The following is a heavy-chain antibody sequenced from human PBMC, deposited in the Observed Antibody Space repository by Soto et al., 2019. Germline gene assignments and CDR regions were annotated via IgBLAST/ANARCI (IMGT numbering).Heavy chain of an antibody. CDR1: GFSLDTWGVG. CDR2: IYWDDDK. CDR3: ARALGSWGSYCFDH. J-gene: IGHJ4*02. Sequence: QITLKESGPTLVRPTQTLTLTCTVSGFSLDTWGVGVGWIRQSPGKAPEWLALIYWDDDKRYSPSLKNRLTITKDTSKNQVVLTVTKMDPVDTVTYYCARALGSWGSYCFDHWGQGTLVTVSS. V-gene: IGHV2-5*02. D-gene: IGHD3-16*01.